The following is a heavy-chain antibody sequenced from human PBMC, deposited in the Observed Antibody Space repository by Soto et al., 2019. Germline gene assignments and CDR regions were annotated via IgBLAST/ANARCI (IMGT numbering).Heavy chain of an antibody. V-gene: IGHV1-8*01. CDR2: MNPNSGNT. CDR1: GYTFTSYD. Sequence: QVQLVQSGAEVKKPGASVKVSCKASGYTFTSYDINWVRQATGQGLEWMGWMNPNSGNTGYAHKFQGRVTMTRNTAISTAYMGLSSLRSEDTAVYYCARRRTVTYYWFDPWGQRTLVTVSS. D-gene: IGHD4-17*01. J-gene: IGHJ5*02. CDR3: ARRRTVTYYWFDP.